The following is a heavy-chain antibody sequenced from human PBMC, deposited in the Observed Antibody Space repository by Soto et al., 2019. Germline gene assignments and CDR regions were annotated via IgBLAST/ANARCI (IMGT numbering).Heavy chain of an antibody. Sequence: SETLSLTCTVSSAPVSSTTYTWGWIRQPPGKGLEWVASVYYGGRSYYNPSLNSRVTISVDTSKNQFSLKMTSVTAEDTAVYYCARDLARGYRYYAMDVWGQGTTVTVSS. V-gene: IGHV4-39*02. D-gene: IGHD3-10*01. CDR1: SAPVSSTTYT. CDR3: ARDLARGYRYYAMDV. J-gene: IGHJ6*02. CDR2: VYYGGRS.